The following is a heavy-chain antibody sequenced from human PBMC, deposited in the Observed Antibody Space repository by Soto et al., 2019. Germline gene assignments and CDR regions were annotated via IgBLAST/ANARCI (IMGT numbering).Heavy chain of an antibody. CDR1: GYTFSNYG. CDR3: ARVVPGAEAWFGP. CDR2: ISLYSDGT. V-gene: IGHV1-18*01. J-gene: IGHJ5*02. D-gene: IGHD2-2*01. Sequence: QVQLVQSGGEVKRPGASVKVYCKTSGYTFSNYGITWVRQAPGQPLEWLGWISLYSDGTNYVQKFQGRVSMTTDTYTTTAYMELRSLRSDDTAVYYCARVVPGAEAWFGPWGQGPLVTVSS.